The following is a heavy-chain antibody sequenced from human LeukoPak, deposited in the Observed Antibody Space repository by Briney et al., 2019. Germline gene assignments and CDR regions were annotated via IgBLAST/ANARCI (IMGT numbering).Heavy chain of an antibody. CDR2: IRTVTEGGTR. CDR3: ATDLDAFDY. J-gene: IGHJ4*02. D-gene: IGHD5-24*01. V-gene: IGHV3-15*01. Sequence: GGSLRLSCAASGFTFSSYAMSWVRQAPGKGLEWVGRIRTVTEGGTRDYAAPVKGRFTISRDDSKNTLYLQMNSLKADDTAIYYCATDLDAFDYWGQGTLVTVSS. CDR1: GFTFSSYA.